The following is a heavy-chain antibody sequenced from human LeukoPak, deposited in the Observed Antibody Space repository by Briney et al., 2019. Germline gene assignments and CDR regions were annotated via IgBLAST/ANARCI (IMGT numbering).Heavy chain of an antibody. Sequence: PSETLSLTCTVSGGSISSSSYYWGWIRQPPGKGLEWIGSIYYSGSTYYNPSLKSRVTISVDTSKNQFSLKLSSVTAADTAVYYCARAYYDILTGPHDAFDIWGQGTMVTVSS. V-gene: IGHV4-39*07. CDR2: IYYSGST. CDR3: ARAYYDILTGPHDAFDI. D-gene: IGHD3-9*01. J-gene: IGHJ3*02. CDR1: GGSISSSSYY.